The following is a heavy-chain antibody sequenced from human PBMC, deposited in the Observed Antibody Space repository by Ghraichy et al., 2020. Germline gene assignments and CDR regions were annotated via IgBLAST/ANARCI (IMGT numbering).Heavy chain of an antibody. D-gene: IGHD7-27*01. Sequence: SETLSLTCDVSGDSFNSGRYSWSWIRQQPRKGLDCIGYVHHSGTTYYNPSLKSRVTISVDRSGHHFSRKLSSVTAADTAIYYCASVTGDRRAPDLWGQGKMVTVSS. CDR3: ASVTGDRRAPDL. CDR1: GDSFNSGRYS. CDR2: VHHSGTT. J-gene: IGHJ3*01. V-gene: IGHV4-30-2*01.